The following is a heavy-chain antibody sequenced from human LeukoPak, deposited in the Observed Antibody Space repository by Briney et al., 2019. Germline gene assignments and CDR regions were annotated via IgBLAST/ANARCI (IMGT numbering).Heavy chain of an antibody. V-gene: IGHV4-34*01. CDR2: INHSGST. CDR3: ARPPADDSSGYCFEF. J-gene: IGHJ4*02. CDR1: GGSFSGYY. D-gene: IGHD3-22*01. Sequence: PSEALSLTCAVYGGSFSGYYWSWIRQPPGKGLEWIGEINHSGSTNYNPSLKSRVTISVDTSKNQFSLKLSSVTAADTAVYYCARPPADDSSGYCFEFWGQGTLVTVSS.